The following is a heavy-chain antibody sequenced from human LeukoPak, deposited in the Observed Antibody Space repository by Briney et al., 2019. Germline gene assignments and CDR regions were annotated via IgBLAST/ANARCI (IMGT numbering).Heavy chain of an antibody. J-gene: IGHJ3*02. CDR3: ARYRNCGSDCYDAFDI. CDR1: GGSISSYY. CDR2: IYYSGST. D-gene: IGHD2-21*02. Sequence: NPSETLSLTCTVSGGSISSYYWSWIRQPPGKGLEWIGYIYYSGSTYYNPSLKSRVTISVDTSKNQFSLKLNSVTAADTAVYYCARYRNCGSDCYDAFDIWGQGTMVTVSS. V-gene: IGHV4-59*08.